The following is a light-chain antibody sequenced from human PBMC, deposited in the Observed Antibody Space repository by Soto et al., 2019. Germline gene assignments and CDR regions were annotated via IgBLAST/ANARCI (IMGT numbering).Light chain of an antibody. CDR2: EGS. V-gene: IGLV2-23*01. Sequence: QSVLTQPASVSGSPGQSITISCTGTSSDVGSYNLVSCYQQHPGKDPKLMIYEGSKRPSGFSNRFSGSKSGNTASLTISGLQAEDEADYYCCSYAGSSTYVFGTGTKVTVL. CDR3: CSYAGSSTYV. CDR1: SSDVGSYNL. J-gene: IGLJ1*01.